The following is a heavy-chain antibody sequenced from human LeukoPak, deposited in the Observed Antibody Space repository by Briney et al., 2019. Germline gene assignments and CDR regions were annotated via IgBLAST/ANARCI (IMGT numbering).Heavy chain of an antibody. J-gene: IGHJ5*02. CDR3: ARRMRYTMVRGVIITNGGWFDP. Sequence: SETLSLTCTVSGGSISSYYWSWIRQPAGKGLEWIGRIDTSGNTNYKPSLKSRVTMSVDTSKNQFSLKLSSVTAADTAVYYCARRMRYTMVRGVIITNGGWFDPWGQGTLVTVSS. CDR1: GGSISSYY. CDR2: IDTSGNT. V-gene: IGHV4-4*07. D-gene: IGHD3-10*01.